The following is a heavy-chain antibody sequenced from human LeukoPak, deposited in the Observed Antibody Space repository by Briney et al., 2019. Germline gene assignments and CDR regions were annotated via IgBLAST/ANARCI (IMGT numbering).Heavy chain of an antibody. D-gene: IGHD6-13*01. CDR1: GYTFTSYY. V-gene: IGHV1-46*01. J-gene: IGHJ5*02. CDR3: ASGGPGIAAAGAWFDP. CDR2: INPSGGST. Sequence: ASVKVSCKASGYTFTSYYMHWVRQAPGQGLEWMGIINPSGGSTSCAQKFQGRVTMTRDMSTSTVYMELSSLRSEDTAVYYCASGGPGIAAAGAWFDPWGQGTLVTVSS.